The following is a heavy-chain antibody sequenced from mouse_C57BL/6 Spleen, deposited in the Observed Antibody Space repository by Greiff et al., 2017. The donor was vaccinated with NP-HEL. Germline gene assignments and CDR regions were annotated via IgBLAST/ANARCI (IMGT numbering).Heavy chain of an antibody. Sequence: VQLQQSGAELVKPGASVKISCKASGYAFSSYWMNWVKQRPGKGLEWIGQIYPGDGDTNYNGKFKGKATLTADKSSSTAYMQLSSLTSEDSAVYFCARGDYGIPWFAYWGQGTLVTVSA. CDR1: GYAFSSYW. CDR3: ARGDYGIPWFAY. D-gene: IGHD1-1*01. J-gene: IGHJ3*01. CDR2: IYPGDGDT. V-gene: IGHV1-80*01.